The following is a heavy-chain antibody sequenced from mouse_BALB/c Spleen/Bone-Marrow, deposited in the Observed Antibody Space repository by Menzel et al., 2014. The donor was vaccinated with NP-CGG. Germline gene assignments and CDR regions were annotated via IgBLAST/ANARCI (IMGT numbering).Heavy chain of an antibody. CDR2: ILPGSGIT. V-gene: IGHV1-9*01. CDR1: GYTFNSYW. Sequence: QVQLLQPAAELMKPGASVKISCKATGYTFNSYWIEWVKQRPGHGLEWIGEILPGSGITNYNEKFKVKATFNADTSSNTAYMQLSSLTSEDSAVYYCARSPYWGQGTLVTVPA. J-gene: IGHJ3*01. CDR3: ARSPY.